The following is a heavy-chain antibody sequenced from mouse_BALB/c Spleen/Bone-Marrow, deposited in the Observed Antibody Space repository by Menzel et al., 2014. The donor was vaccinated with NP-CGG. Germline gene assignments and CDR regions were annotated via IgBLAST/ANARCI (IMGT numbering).Heavy chain of an antibody. D-gene: IGHD2-14*01. CDR3: SRDYRYDTWFSY. Sequence: VQLKESGPGLVKPSQSLSLTCTVTGYSITSDYAWNWIRQFPGNKLEWMGYISYSGFTSYNPSLKSRIPITRDTSKNQFFLQLNSVTTEDTATYYCSRDYRYDTWFSYWGQGTLVTVSA. V-gene: IGHV3-2*02. CDR1: GYSITSDYA. J-gene: IGHJ3*01. CDR2: ISYSGFT.